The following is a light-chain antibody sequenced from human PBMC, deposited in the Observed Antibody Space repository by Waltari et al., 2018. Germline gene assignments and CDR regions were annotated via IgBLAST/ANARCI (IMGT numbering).Light chain of an antibody. CDR2: EVS. J-gene: IGLJ3*02. V-gene: IGLV2-8*01. CDR1: SSDY. Sequence: QSALTQPPSASGSPGQSVTISCTGTSSDYVSWFPHHPGKAPKLMIYEVSKRPSGVPDRFSGSKSGNTASLTVSGLQADDEAHYYCSSYADNTLVFGGGTKLTVL. CDR3: SSYADNTLV.